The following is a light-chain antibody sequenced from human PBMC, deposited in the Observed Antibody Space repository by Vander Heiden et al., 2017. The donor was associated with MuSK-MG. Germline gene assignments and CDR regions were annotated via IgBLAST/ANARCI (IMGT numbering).Light chain of an antibody. Sequence: EIVLTQSPGTLSLSPEERATRSCRASQSVSSSYLAWYQQKPGQAPRLLIYGASSRATGIPDRFSGSGSGTDFTLTISRLEPEDFAVYYCQQYGSSPFTFGPGTKVDIK. J-gene: IGKJ3*01. CDR3: QQYGSSPFT. V-gene: IGKV3-20*01. CDR2: GAS. CDR1: QSVSSSY.